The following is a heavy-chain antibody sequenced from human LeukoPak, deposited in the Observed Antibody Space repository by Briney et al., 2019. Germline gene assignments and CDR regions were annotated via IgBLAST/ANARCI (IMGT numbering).Heavy chain of an antibody. J-gene: IGHJ3*02. CDR2: IYYSGST. CDR3: ARGYCSGGSCYSGPDAFDI. V-gene: IGHV4-59*01. D-gene: IGHD2-15*01. CDR1: GGSISSYY. Sequence: PSETLSLTCTVSGGSISSYYWSWIRQPPGKGLEWIGYIYYSGSTNYNPSLKSRVTISVDTSKNQFSLKLSSVTAADTAVHYCARGYCSGGSCYSGPDAFDIWGQGTMVTVSS.